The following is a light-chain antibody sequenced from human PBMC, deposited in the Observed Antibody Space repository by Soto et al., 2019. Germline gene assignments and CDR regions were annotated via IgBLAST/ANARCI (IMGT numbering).Light chain of an antibody. V-gene: IGKV1-39*01. CDR2: AAS. J-gene: IGKJ2*01. CDR3: QQSYSTPRT. CDR1: RRIGRY. Sequence: DIQLPQPPSSLSASVEDGVPITCRASRRIGRYLNWYQQKQGKAPKLLIYAASSLQSGVPSRFSGSGSGTDFTLTISSLQPEDFATYYCQQSYSTPRTFGQGTKLEIK.